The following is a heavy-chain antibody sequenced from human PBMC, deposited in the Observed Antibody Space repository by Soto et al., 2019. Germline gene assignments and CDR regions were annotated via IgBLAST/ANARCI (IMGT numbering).Heavy chain of an antibody. CDR1: GGSISSYY. D-gene: IGHD6-19*01. J-gene: IGHJ5*02. V-gene: IGHV4-59*01. Sequence: SETLSLTCTVSGGSISSYYWSWIRQPPGKELEWIGYIYYSGSTNYNPSLKSRVTISGDTSKNQFSLKLSSVTAVDTAVYYCSTELTRIAVAGSFDTWGQGTLVTVSS. CDR2: IYYSGST. CDR3: STELTRIAVAGSFDT.